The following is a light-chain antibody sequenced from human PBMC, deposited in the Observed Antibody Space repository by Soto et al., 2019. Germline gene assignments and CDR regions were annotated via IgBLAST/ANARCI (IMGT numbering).Light chain of an antibody. CDR2: AAS. V-gene: IGKV1-39*01. CDR1: QSISSS. Sequence: DIQMTQSPSSLSASIGDRVTITCRASQSISSSLNWYQQKPGKAPKLLIYAASSLQGGVPSRFSGSGSGTDFTLTISSLQPEDFATYYCQPSYSPFLTFGGGTKVDIK. J-gene: IGKJ4*01. CDR3: QPSYSPFLT.